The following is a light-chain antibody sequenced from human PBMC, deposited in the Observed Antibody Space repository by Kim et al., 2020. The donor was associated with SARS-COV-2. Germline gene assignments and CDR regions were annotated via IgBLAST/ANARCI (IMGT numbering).Light chain of an antibody. J-gene: IGLJ3*02. Sequence: QGVTITCSGSSSNIGSNTVNWYQQRPGTAPKLLIDSNNQRPSGFPDRFSGSKSGTSASLAISGLQSEDEADYYCAAWDDSLNGWVFGGGTQLTVL. CDR1: SSNIGSNT. CDR2: SNN. V-gene: IGLV1-44*01. CDR3: AAWDDSLNGWV.